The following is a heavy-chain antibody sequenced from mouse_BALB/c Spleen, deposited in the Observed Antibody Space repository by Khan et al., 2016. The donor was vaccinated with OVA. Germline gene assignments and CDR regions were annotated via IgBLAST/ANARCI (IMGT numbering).Heavy chain of an antibody. CDR1: GYTFTDYV. J-gene: IGHJ2*01. Sequence: QIQLVQSGPELKKPGETVKISCKASGYTFTDYVMNWVKQSPGKGLKWMGWINTYTGKPTYADDFKERFAFSLETSASNAYLQINSLKNEDTATCFLTRFHVGYWGQGTTLTVSS. V-gene: IGHV9-3-1*01. CDR3: TRFHVGY. CDR2: INTYTGKP.